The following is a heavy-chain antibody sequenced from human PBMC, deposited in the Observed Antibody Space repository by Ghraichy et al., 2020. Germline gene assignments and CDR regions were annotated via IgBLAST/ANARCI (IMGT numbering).Heavy chain of an antibody. V-gene: IGHV1-46*01. CDR2: INPSGGST. J-gene: IGHJ6*02. CDR1: GYTFTSYY. CDR3: ARGYSYGSSYYYGMDV. Sequence: ASVKVSCKASGYTFTSYYMHWVRQAPGQGLEWMGIINPSGGSTSYAQKFQGRVTMTRDTSTSTVYMELSSLRSEDTAVYYCARGYSYGSSYYYGMDVWGQGTTVTVSS. D-gene: IGHD5-18*01.